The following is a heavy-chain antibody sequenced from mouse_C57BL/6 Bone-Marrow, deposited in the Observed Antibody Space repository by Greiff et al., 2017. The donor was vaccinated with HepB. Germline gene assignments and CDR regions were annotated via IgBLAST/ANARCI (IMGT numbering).Heavy chain of an antibody. CDR3: ARAHYGSGFDY. D-gene: IGHD1-1*01. J-gene: IGHJ2*01. V-gene: IGHV1-52*01. CDR1: GYTFTSYW. CDR2: IDPSDSET. Sequence: QVQLKQPGAELVRPGSSVKLSCKASGYTFTSYWMHWVKQRPIQGLEWIGNIDPSDSETHYNQKFKDKATLTVDKSSSTAYMQLSSLTSEDSEVYYCARAHYGSGFDYWGQGTTLTVSS.